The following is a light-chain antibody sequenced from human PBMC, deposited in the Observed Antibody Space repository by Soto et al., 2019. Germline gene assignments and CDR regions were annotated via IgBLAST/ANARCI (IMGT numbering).Light chain of an antibody. CDR1: QSLLHSNGYNY. CDR2: LGS. V-gene: IGKV2-28*01. Sequence: DIVMTQSPLSLPVTPGEPASISCRSSQSLLHSNGYNYLDWYLQKPGQSPQVLIYLGSNRASGVPDRFSGSGSGTDFTLKISRVEAEDVGAYYCMQSLQTPFTFGPGTKVDIK. J-gene: IGKJ3*01. CDR3: MQSLQTPFT.